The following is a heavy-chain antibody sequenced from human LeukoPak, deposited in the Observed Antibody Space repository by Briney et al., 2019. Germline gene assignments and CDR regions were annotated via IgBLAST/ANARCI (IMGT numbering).Heavy chain of an antibody. CDR3: ARFAGYYYMDV. CDR1: GYTFTSYA. CDR2: INAGNGNT. J-gene: IGHJ6*03. V-gene: IGHV1-3*03. D-gene: IGHD3-10*01. Sequence: ASVKVSCKASGYTFTSYAMHWVRQAPGQRLEWMGWINAGNGNTKYSQEFQGRVTITADKSTSTAYMELSSLRSEDTAVYYCARFAGYYYMDVWGKGTTVTVSS.